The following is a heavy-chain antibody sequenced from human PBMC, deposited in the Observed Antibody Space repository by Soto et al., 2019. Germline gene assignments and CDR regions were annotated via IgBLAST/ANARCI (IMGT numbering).Heavy chain of an antibody. D-gene: IGHD6-13*01. CDR1: GGSITSRSSY. CDR2: FFSGGT. Sequence: QLQLQESGPGLVRPSETLSLTCSVSGGSITSRSSYWAWIRQPPGKGLEWIGTFFSGGTFSNPSLRSRVTLSKDTSRNQFSLKLTSVAATDTAMYYCATTRGLAVGGSFNYWGQGALVTVSS. J-gene: IGHJ4*02. V-gene: IGHV4-39*01. CDR3: ATTRGLAVGGSFNY.